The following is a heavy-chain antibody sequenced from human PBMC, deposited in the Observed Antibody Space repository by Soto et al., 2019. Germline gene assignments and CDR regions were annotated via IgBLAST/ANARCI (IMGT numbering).Heavy chain of an antibody. CDR3: ARENGYYDSSGYRLRERYYYYGMDV. Sequence: XETLSLTCTVAGGSIGSYYWSWIRQPPGKGLDWIGYIYYSGSTNYNPSLKSRVTISVDTSKNQFSLKLSSVTAADTAVYYCARENGYYDSSGYRLRERYYYYGMDVWGQGTTVTVSS. D-gene: IGHD3-22*01. CDR2: IYYSGST. V-gene: IGHV4-59*01. J-gene: IGHJ6*02. CDR1: GGSIGSYY.